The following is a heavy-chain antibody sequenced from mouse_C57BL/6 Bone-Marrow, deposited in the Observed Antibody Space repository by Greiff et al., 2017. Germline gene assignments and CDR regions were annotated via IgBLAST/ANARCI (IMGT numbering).Heavy chain of an antibody. D-gene: IGHD1-1*01. CDR2: FRLKSDNYAT. Sequence: AGGSLKLSCVASGFTFSNYWMNWVRQSPEKGLEWVAQFRLKSDNYATHYAESVKGRFTIPRDDSKSNVYLQMHNLRAEDTGIYYCTVYYYGSSTFAYWGQGTLVTVSA. CDR1: GFTFSNYW. V-gene: IGHV6-3*01. CDR3: TVYYYGSSTFAY. J-gene: IGHJ3*01.